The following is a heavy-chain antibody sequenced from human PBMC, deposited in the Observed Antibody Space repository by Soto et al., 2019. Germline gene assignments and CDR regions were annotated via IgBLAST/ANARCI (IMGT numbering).Heavy chain of an antibody. CDR1: GGSFSGYY. CDR2: INHSGST. Sequence: SETLSLTCAVYGGSFSGYYWSWIRQPPGKGLEWIGEINHSGSTNYNPSLKSRVTISVDTSKNQFSLKLSSVTAADTAVYYCARGGYNWNYRDYYYYYMDVWGKGTTVTVSS. D-gene: IGHD1-7*01. CDR3: ARGGYNWNYRDYYYYYMDV. V-gene: IGHV4-34*01. J-gene: IGHJ6*03.